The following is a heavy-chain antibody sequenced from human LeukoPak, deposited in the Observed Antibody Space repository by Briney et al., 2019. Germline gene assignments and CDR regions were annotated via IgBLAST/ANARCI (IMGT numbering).Heavy chain of an antibody. CDR3: ARRPVTGPNWFDP. CDR1: GGSISSNS. V-gene: IGHV4-59*08. Sequence: SETLSLTCTVSGGSISSNSWTWIRQPPGKGLEWIGDISYSGSANYSPSLKSRATISVDTSKNEFSLKLSSVTAADTAVYYCARRPVTGPNWFDPWGQGTLVTVSS. J-gene: IGHJ5*02. CDR2: ISYSGSA. D-gene: IGHD2-21*02.